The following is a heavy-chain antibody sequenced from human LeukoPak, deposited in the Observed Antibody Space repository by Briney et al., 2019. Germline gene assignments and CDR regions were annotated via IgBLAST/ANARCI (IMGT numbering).Heavy chain of an antibody. CDR2: IYYSGST. CDR3: ARLRGAIIAAEGEFDY. CDR1: GVSISSGGYY. J-gene: IGHJ4*02. Sequence: PSETLSLTCTVSGVSISSGGYYWSWNRQPPGKWLEWIGGIYYSGSTYYNPSLKSRVTISVDTSKNQLSLKLSSVTAADTAVYYCARLRGAIIAAEGEFDYWGQGTLVTVSS. D-gene: IGHD2-15*01. V-gene: IGHV4-39*07.